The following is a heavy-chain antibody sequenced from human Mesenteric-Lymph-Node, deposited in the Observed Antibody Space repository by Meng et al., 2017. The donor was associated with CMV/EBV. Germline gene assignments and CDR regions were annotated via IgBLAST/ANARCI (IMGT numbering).Heavy chain of an antibody. CDR2: TVPIFGTT. D-gene: IGHD2-2*01. J-gene: IGHJ4*02. CDR1: FRSYN. V-gene: IGHV1-69*05. CDR3: ARWAHSCTTSTCYVPFDF. Sequence: FRSYNFNWVRQAPGEGLEWIGGTVPIFGTTNFAQKFRDRLTITTDESTATVYMELSSLTSEDTAVYYCARWAHSCTTSTCYVPFDFWGQGTLVTVSS.